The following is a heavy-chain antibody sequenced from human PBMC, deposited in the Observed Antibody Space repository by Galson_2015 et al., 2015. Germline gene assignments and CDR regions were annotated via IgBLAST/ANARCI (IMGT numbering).Heavy chain of an antibody. J-gene: IGHJ4*02. CDR3: ARDLTVLEWSYFDY. CDR1: GFTFSSYG. CDR2: IWYDGSNK. Sequence: SLRLSCAASGFTFSSYGMHWVRQAPGKGLEWVAVIWYDGSNKYYADSVKGRFAISRDNSKNTLYLQTNSLRAEDTAVYYCARDLTVLEWSYFDYWGQGTLVTVSS. D-gene: IGHD3-3*01. V-gene: IGHV3-33*01.